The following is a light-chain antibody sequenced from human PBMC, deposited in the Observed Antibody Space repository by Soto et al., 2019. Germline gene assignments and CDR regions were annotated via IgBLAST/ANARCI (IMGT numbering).Light chain of an antibody. CDR2: GNS. CDR1: SSNIGAGYH. CDR3: QSYDSSLSGSV. Sequence: QSVLTKPPSVSGAPGQRVTISCTGSSSNIGAGYHVHWYQQLPGTAPKLLIYGNSNRPSGVPDRFSGSKSGTSASLAITGLQAEDEADYYCQSYDSSLSGSVFGGGTKLTVL. J-gene: IGLJ3*02. V-gene: IGLV1-40*01.